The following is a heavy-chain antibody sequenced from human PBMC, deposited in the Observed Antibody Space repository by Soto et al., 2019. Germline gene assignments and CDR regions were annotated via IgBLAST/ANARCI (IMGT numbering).Heavy chain of an antibody. D-gene: IGHD3-22*01. J-gene: IGHJ4*02. CDR2: ISGSGGST. Sequence: GGSLRLSCAASGFTLSSYAMSWVRQAPGKGLEWVSAISGSGGSTYYADSVKGRFTISRDNSKNTLYLQMNSLRAEDTAVYYCAKEQYYDSSGYYLPFDYWGQGTLVTVSS. CDR1: GFTLSSYA. V-gene: IGHV3-23*01. CDR3: AKEQYYDSSGYYLPFDY.